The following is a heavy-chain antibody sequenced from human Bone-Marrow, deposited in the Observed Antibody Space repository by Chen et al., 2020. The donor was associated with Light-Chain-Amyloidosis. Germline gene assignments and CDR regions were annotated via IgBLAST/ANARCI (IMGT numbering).Heavy chain of an antibody. D-gene: IGHD3-9*01. J-gene: IGHJ3*02. CDR3: AKDISYDDILPGYPADAFDI. CDR1: GFAFSSYA. Sequence: EVQLVESGGGLLQRGGSLRLSCAASGFAFSSYAMSWVRQAPGKGREWVATISGSGGSRYYGDAVKGRLTISRENSKNALFLQMNGLRADDTAVYYCAKDISYDDILPGYPADAFDIWGQGTMVTVSS. CDR2: ISGSGGSR. V-gene: IGHV3-23*04.